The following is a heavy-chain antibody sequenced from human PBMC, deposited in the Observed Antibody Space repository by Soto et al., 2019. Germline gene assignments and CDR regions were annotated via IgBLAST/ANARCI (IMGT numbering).Heavy chain of an antibody. Sequence: QVQLVESGGGVVQPGRSLTLSCAASGFTFSNYGMHWVRQAPGKGLEWVAVISDDGIKNYYGDSVKGRFTISRDNSKNTLYLQMNSLIAEDTAVYYCAKEIYCTTGVCYVDYWGQGTLVTVSS. CDR1: GFTFSNYG. V-gene: IGHV3-30*18. CDR2: ISDDGIKN. J-gene: IGHJ4*02. D-gene: IGHD2-8*01. CDR3: AKEIYCTTGVCYVDY.